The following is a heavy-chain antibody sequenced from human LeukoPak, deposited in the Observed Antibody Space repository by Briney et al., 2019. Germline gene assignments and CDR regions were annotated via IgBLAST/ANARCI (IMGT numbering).Heavy chain of an antibody. CDR1: GFTFSHYG. CDR2: IWSDGTNQ. J-gene: IGHJ4*02. CDR3: AKDAQRGFDYSNSLEY. V-gene: IGHV3-33*06. D-gene: IGHD4-11*01. Sequence: GGSLRLSCAASGFTFSHYGMHWVRQAPGKGLEWVAVIWSDGTNQYYGDSVKGRFTISRDDSGNTVYLQMNSLRPEDTGVYYCAKDAQRGFDYSNSLEYWGQGTPVTVST.